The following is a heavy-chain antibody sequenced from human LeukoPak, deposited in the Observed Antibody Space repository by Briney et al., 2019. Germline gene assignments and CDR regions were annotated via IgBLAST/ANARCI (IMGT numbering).Heavy chain of an antibody. V-gene: IGHV1-3*01. CDR1: GYTFTSYA. J-gene: IGHJ4*02. Sequence: ASVMVSCKASGYTFTSYAMHWVRQAPGQRLEWMGWINAGNGNTKYSQKFQGRVTITRDTSASTAYMELSSLRSEDTAVYYCAAGIVATTDDYWGQGTLVTVSS. CDR2: INAGNGNT. CDR3: AAGIVATTDDY. D-gene: IGHD5-12*01.